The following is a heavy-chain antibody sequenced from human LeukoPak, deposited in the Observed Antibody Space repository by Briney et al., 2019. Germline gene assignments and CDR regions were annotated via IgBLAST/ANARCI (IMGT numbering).Heavy chain of an antibody. Sequence: ASVKGSCKASGYTFTSYAMHWVRHAPGQRLEWMGWINAGTGNTKYSQKFQGRVTITRDTSASTAYMELSSLRSEDTAVYYCARRDSSGWYVFDYWGQGTLVTVSS. CDR1: GYTFTSYA. V-gene: IGHV1-3*01. J-gene: IGHJ4*02. D-gene: IGHD6-19*01. CDR2: INAGTGNT. CDR3: ARRDSSGWYVFDY.